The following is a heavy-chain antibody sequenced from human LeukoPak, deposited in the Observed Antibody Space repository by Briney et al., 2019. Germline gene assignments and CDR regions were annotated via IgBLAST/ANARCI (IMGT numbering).Heavy chain of an antibody. Sequence: SEALSLTCTVSDFSINSGYHWGWVRQPSGKGLEWIGSMHHSGSTYYNPSLKSRVTMSTDTSKSQFSLKLSSVTAADTAVYYCARDRSYFTFDYWGQGTLVTVSS. J-gene: IGHJ4*02. CDR1: DFSINSGYH. V-gene: IGHV4-38-2*02. D-gene: IGHD3-10*01. CDR2: MHHSGST. CDR3: ARDRSYFTFDY.